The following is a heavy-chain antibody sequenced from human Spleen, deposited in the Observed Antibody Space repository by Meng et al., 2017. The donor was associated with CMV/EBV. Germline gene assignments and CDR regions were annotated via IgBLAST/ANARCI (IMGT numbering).Heavy chain of an antibody. CDR2: IYYSGST. D-gene: IGHD1-26*01. J-gene: IGHJ3*02. CDR3: AGPDDMGSSPHDPFDI. Sequence: SETLSLTCTVSGDSISSYYWSWIRQPPGKGLEWIGYIYYSGSTNYNPSLKSRVTISVDTSKNQFSLQLSSVTAADTAMYYCAGPDDMGSSPHDPFDIWGQGTMVTVSS. V-gene: IGHV4-59*01. CDR1: GDSISSYY.